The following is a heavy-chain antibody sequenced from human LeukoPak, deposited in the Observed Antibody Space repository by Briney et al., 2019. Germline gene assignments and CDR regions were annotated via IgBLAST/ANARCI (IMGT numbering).Heavy chain of an antibody. J-gene: IGHJ4*01. CDR3: ATYGSGSGTFFDS. Sequence: PGGSLRLSCAASGYMFSDYYMSWIRQAPEKGLEWLSYISRSGSTIYYADSVKGRFTVSRDNAKSSLYLQMNNLRAEDTALYYCATYGSGSGTFFDSWGQGTLVTVSS. V-gene: IGHV3-11*04. CDR2: ISRSGSTI. CDR1: GYMFSDYY. D-gene: IGHD3-10*01.